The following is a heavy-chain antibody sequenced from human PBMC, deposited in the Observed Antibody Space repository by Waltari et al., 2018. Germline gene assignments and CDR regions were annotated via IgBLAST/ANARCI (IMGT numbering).Heavy chain of an antibody. D-gene: IGHD5-18*01. CDR2: IYHSGST. CDR3: ASLGKMDTAMGEAFDI. CDR1: GYSISSGYY. Sequence: QVQLQESGPGLVKPSETLSLTCAVSGYSISSGYYWGWIRQPPGKGLEWIGSIYHSGSTYYNPALKSRVTISVDTSKNQFSLKLSSVTAADTAVYYCASLGKMDTAMGEAFDIWGQGTMVTVSS. V-gene: IGHV4-38-2*01. J-gene: IGHJ3*02.